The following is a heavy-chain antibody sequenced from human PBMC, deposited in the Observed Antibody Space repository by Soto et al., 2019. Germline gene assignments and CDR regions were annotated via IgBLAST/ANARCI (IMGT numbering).Heavy chain of an antibody. V-gene: IGHV3-7*05. D-gene: IGHD4-17*01. CDR1: GFSFSSYW. Sequence: GGSLRLSCAASGFSFSSYWMSWVRQAPGKGLEWVAKIKQDGSEKYYVDSVKGRFTISRDNAKNSLYLQMNSLRAEDTAVYYCARATYGDYVRGGVFDIWGQGTMVTVSS. CDR3: ARATYGDYVRGGVFDI. J-gene: IGHJ3*02. CDR2: IKQDGSEK.